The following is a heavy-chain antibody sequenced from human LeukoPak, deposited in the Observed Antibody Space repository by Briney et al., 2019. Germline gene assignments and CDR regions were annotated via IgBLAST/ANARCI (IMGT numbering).Heavy chain of an antibody. V-gene: IGHV4-39*07. D-gene: IGHD4-17*01. Sequence: PSETLSLTCTVSGGSISTTSYYWGWIRQSPGMGLECLGYMYSRGSTFDNPSLKSRVTISVDISKNQFSLRLTSMTAADTAIYYCARGPGGTTDNFDYWGQGTLVTVPS. CDR2: MYSRGST. CDR3: ARGPGGTTDNFDY. J-gene: IGHJ4*02. CDR1: GGSISTTSYY.